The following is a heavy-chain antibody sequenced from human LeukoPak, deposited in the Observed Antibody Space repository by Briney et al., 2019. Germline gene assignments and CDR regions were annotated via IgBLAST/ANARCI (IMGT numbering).Heavy chain of an antibody. CDR1: GGSLSSGDYY. Sequence: SETLSLTCTVSGGSLSSGDYYWSWIRQPPGKGLEWIGYIYYSGSTYYNPSLKSRVTISVDTSKNQFSLKLSSVTAADTAVYYCARDLRGYSYGYDYWGQGTLVTVSS. CDR3: ARDLRGYSYGYDY. CDR2: IYYSGST. J-gene: IGHJ4*02. D-gene: IGHD5-18*01. V-gene: IGHV4-30-4*08.